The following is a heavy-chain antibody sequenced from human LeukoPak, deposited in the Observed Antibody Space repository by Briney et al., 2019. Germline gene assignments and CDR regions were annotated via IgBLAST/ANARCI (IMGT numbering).Heavy chain of an antibody. Sequence: ASVKVSCMASGYTFTIYGVSWVRQAPGQGLEWMGWISPYTDSPNYAQKLQGRVTMTTETSTTTAYLELRSLTSDDTAVYYCARASWRTTGYYYWGQGTLVTVSS. CDR3: ARASWRTTGYYY. J-gene: IGHJ4*02. V-gene: IGHV1-18*01. CDR1: GYTFTIYG. D-gene: IGHD1-1*01. CDR2: ISPYTDSP.